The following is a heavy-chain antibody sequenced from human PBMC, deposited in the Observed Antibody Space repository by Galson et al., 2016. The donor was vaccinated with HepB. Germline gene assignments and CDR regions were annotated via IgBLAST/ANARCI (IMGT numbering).Heavy chain of an antibody. J-gene: IGHJ5*02. CDR3: ARGGSSLQNDYDSNGYFYSPAWFDP. D-gene: IGHD3-22*01. CDR1: GFSFSSYG. V-gene: IGHV3-33*01. Sequence: SLRLSCAASGFSFSSYGMHWVRQAPGKGLEWVAVIWKDGSEKYYADSVKGRFTISRDTSKNTLYLLMNSLRAEDTAVYYCARGGSSLQNDYDSNGYFYSPAWFDPWGQGTLVTVSS. CDR2: IWKDGSEK.